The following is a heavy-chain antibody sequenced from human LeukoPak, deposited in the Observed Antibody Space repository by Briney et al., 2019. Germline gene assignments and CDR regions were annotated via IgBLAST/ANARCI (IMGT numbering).Heavy chain of an antibody. CDR2: PSSDGRNK. V-gene: IGHV3-30*04. Sequence: GRSLRLSCAASGFAFDSFTMTWVRQAPGKGPEWVAAPSSDGRNKYYRDSVKGRFTISRDNSKNTLYLQMGSLSTDDTAVYYCARLRRAVVIVHDAFDIWGQGTMVTVS. CDR3: ARLRRAVVIVHDAFDI. J-gene: IGHJ3*02. CDR1: GFAFDSFT. D-gene: IGHD3-22*01.